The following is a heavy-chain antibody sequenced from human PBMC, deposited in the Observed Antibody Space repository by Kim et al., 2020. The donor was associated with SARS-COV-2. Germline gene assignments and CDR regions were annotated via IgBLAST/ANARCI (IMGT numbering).Heavy chain of an antibody. CDR1: GYTFTSYD. D-gene: IGHD6-19*01. V-gene: IGHV1-8*01. Sequence: ASVKVSCKASGYTFTSYDINWVRQATGQGLEWMGWMNPNSGNTGYAQKFQGRVTMTRNTSISTAYMELSSLRSEDTAVYYCARCIAVAGTRWVGGRFYYYYYYMDVWGKGTTVTVSS. J-gene: IGHJ6*03. CDR2: MNPNSGNT. CDR3: ARCIAVAGTRWVGGRFYYYYYYMDV.